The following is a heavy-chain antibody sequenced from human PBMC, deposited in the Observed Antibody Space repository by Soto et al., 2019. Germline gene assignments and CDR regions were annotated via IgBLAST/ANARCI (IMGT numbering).Heavy chain of an antibody. CDR2: FDTAGDT. CDR3: VRKGDAFDI. Sequence: EVQLVESGGDLVQSGGSLRLSCAAPGFTLSRYDMHWVRQSPGGGLEWVSAFDTAGDTYYADSVKGRFTISREDAENSLYLQMNNLRVGDTAVYYCVRKGDAFDIWGQGTMVIVSS. V-gene: IGHV3-13*01. J-gene: IGHJ3*02. CDR1: GFTLSRYD.